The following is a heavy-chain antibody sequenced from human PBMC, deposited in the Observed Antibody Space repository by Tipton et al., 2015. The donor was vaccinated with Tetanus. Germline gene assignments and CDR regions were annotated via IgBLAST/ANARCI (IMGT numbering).Heavy chain of an antibody. CDR1: GGSFSGFY. V-gene: IGHV4-31*11. CDR3: ARGGEQWALRYFQY. D-gene: IGHD1/OR15-1a*01. J-gene: IGHJ4*02. Sequence: TLSLTCAVSGGSFSGFYWGWIRQHPGRGLEWIGYMFYNGDAFYNPSLKSRLAMSLDASKNLFSLNLTSVTAADTAVYYCARGGEQWALRYFQYWGQGTLVTVSS. CDR2: MFYNGDA.